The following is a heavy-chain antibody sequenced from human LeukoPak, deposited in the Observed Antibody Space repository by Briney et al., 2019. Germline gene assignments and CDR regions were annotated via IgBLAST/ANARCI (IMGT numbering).Heavy chain of an antibody. CDR3: AKVTIASAGTFDC. J-gene: IGHJ4*02. V-gene: IGHV3-23*01. Sequence: PGGSLRLSCAASGFXFSTYAITWVRQAPGKGLEWVSAVGASGGSAYYADSVKGRFTISRDNSRDTLYLQMNSLRAEDTALYYCAKVTIASAGTFDCWGQGTLVTVSS. CDR2: VGASGGSA. CDR1: GFXFSTYA. D-gene: IGHD6-13*01.